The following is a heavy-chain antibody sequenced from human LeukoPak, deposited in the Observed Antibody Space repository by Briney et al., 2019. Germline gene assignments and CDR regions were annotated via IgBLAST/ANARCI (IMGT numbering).Heavy chain of an antibody. J-gene: IGHJ4*02. CDR3: ARLHHDSSGYYLDY. CDR2: IYSADTT. D-gene: IGHD3-22*01. Sequence: GGSLRLACAASGFTVSSKYMSWVRQAPGKGLEWVSVIYSADTTYYADSVKGRFTISRDNSKNTLYLQMNSLRVEDTAVYYCARLHHDSSGYYLDYWGQGTLVTVSS. V-gene: IGHV3-53*01. CDR1: GFTVSSKY.